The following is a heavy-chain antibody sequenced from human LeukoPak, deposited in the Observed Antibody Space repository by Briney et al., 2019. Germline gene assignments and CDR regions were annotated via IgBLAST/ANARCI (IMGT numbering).Heavy chain of an antibody. D-gene: IGHD6-13*01. CDR3: ARASVVAAGTRYFLH. CDR1: GYTFTTYG. J-gene: IGHJ1*01. CDR2: ISAYSGHT. Sequence: ASVKVSCKASGYTFTTYGISWVRQAPGQGLEGMGWISAYSGHTNYAQKFQGRVTMTTDTSTSTAYMELGSLRSDDTAVYYCARASVVAAGTRYFLHWGQGTLVTVSS. V-gene: IGHV1-18*01.